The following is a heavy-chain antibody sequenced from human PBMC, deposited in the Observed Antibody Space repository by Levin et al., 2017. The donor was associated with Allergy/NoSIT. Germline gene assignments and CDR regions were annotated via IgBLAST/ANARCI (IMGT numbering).Heavy chain of an antibody. D-gene: IGHD2-2*02. CDR2: INHSGST. V-gene: IGHV4-34*01. CDR3: ARGDPGYCSSTSCYTPFDY. J-gene: IGHJ4*02. CDR1: GGSFSGYY. Sequence: SETLSLTCAVYGGSFSGYYWSWIRQPPGKGLEWIGEINHSGSTNYNPSLKSRVTISVDTSKNQFSLKLSSVTAADTAVYYCARGDPGYCSSTSCYTPFDYWGQGTLVTVSS.